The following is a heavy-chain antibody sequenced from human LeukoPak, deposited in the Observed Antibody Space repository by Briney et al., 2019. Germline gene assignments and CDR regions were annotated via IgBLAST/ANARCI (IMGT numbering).Heavy chain of an antibody. J-gene: IGHJ5*02. V-gene: IGHV3-23*01. CDR1: GFTFSSYA. D-gene: IGHD3-3*01. CDR3: AKEGDFWSGSTSWFDP. CDR2: ISGSGGST. Sequence: GGSLRLSCAASGFTFSSYAMSWVRQAPGKGLEWVSAISGSGGSTYYADSVKGRFTISRDNSKNTMYLQMNSPRAEDTAVYYCAKEGDFWSGSTSWFDPWGQGTLVTVSS.